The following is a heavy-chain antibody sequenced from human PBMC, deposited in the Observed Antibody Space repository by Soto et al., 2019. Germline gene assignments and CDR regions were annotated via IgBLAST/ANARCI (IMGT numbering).Heavy chain of an antibody. Sequence: ASGKVSCKASGYTFTSYAMHWVRQAPGQRLEWMGWINAGNGNTKYSQKFQGRVTITRDTSASTAYMELSSLRSEDTAVYYCARVVTGTGGGEYFDYWGQGTLVTSPQ. D-gene: IGHD1-20*01. CDR2: INAGNGNT. CDR3: ARVVTGTGGGEYFDY. CDR1: GYTFTSYA. V-gene: IGHV1-3*01. J-gene: IGHJ4*02.